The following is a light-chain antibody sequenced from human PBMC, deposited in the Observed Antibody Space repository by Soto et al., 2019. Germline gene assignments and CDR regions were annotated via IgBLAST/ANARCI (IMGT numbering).Light chain of an antibody. V-gene: IGKV3-20*01. Sequence: IVLTQYPGTLSLSPGERATLSCRPSQSVSSAYLAWYQQKPGQGPRLLLYAASHRATGIPDRFSGSGSGTDFTLTISRLEPEDFAVYYCQQYGTSWTFGQGTKVEIK. CDR3: QQYGTSWT. J-gene: IGKJ1*01. CDR1: QSVSSAY. CDR2: AAS.